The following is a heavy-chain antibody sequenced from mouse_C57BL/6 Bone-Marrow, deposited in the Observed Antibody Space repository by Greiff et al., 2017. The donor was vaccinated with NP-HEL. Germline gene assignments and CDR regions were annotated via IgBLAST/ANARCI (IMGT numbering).Heavy chain of an antibody. CDR3: ARSYDGYYDYYAMDY. V-gene: IGHV1-18*01. CDR2: INPNNGGT. Sequence: EVQLQQSGPELVKPGASVKIPCKASGYTFTDYNMDWVKQSHGKSLEWIGDINPNNGGTIYNQKFKGKATLTVDKSSSTAYMELRSLTSEDTAVYYCARSYDGYYDYYAMDYWGQGTSVTVSS. D-gene: IGHD2-3*01. CDR1: GYTFTDYN. J-gene: IGHJ4*01.